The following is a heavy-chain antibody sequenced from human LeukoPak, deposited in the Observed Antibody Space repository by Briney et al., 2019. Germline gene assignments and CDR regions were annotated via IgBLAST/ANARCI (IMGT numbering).Heavy chain of an antibody. D-gene: IGHD5-24*01. J-gene: IGHJ3*02. Sequence: TSQTLSLTCTVSGGSISSGSYYWSWIRQPAGKGLEWIGRIYTSGSTNYNPSLKSRVTISVDTSKNQFSLKLSSVTAADTAVYYCARERDGYNWAYDAFDIWGQGTMVTVSS. V-gene: IGHV4-61*02. CDR1: GGSISSGSYY. CDR3: ARERDGYNWAYDAFDI. CDR2: IYTSGST.